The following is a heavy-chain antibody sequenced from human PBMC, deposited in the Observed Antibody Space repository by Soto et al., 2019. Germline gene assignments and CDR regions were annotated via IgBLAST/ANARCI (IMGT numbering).Heavy chain of an antibody. D-gene: IGHD1-26*01. CDR3: ARGSQGGELNYYYYSGMDV. Sequence: SVKVSCKASGGTFSSYAISWVRQAPGQGLEWMGGIIPIFGTANYAQKFQGRVTITADESTSTAYMELSSLRSEDTAVYYCARGSQGGELNYYYYSGMDVGGQGPRVPVSS. CDR2: IIPIFGTA. J-gene: IGHJ6*02. V-gene: IGHV1-69*13. CDR1: GGTFSSYA.